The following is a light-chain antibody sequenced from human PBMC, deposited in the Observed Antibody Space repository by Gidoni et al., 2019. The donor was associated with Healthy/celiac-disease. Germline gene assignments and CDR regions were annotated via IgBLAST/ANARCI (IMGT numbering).Light chain of an antibody. Sequence: QSALTQPPSPSGSPGQSVTISCTGTSSAVGCYNYVSWYQQHPGKAPKLMIYEVSKRPSGVPDRFSGSKSGNTASLTVSGLQAEDEADYYCSSYAGSNNLGVFGGGTKLTVL. J-gene: IGLJ3*02. CDR1: SSAVGCYNY. CDR3: SSYAGSNNLGV. V-gene: IGLV2-8*01. CDR2: EVS.